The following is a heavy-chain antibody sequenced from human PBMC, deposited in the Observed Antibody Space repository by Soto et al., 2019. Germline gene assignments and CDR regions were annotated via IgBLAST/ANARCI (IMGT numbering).Heavy chain of an antibody. V-gene: IGHV1-8*01. CDR2: MNPNSGNT. CDR1: GYPFTSYD. J-gene: IGHJ4*02. CDR3: ARSMVRGVIIIDFDY. Sequence: QVQLVQSGAEVKKPGASVKVSCKASGYPFTSYDINWVRQATGQGLEWMGWMNPNSGNTGYAQKFQGRVTMTSNTSIRTAYMELSSLRSEATAVYYCARSMVRGVIIIDFDYWGQGTMVTFSS. D-gene: IGHD3-10*01.